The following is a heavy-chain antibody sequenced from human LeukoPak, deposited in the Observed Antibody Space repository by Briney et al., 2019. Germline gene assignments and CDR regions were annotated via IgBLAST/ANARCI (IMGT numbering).Heavy chain of an antibody. D-gene: IGHD2-2*01. V-gene: IGHV3-43D*03. CDR1: GFTFDDYA. CDR2: ISWDGGST. J-gene: IGHJ4*02. CDR3: ARDGDLLGYCSSTSCFSYFDY. Sequence: GGSLRLSCAASGFTFDDYAMHWVRQAPGKGLEWVSLISWDGGSTYYADSVKGRFTISRDNSKNTLYLQMNSLRAEDTAVYYCARDGDLLGYCSSTSCFSYFDYWGQGTLVTVSS.